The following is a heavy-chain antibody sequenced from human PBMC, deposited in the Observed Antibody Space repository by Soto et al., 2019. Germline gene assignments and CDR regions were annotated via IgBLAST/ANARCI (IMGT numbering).Heavy chain of an antibody. J-gene: IGHJ6*02. D-gene: IGHD2-8*01. CDR3: AKNGQPPYYYYGLDV. V-gene: IGHV1-18*01. Sequence: ASVKVSCKASGYTFTRYGISWVRQAPGQGLEWMGWISGYNGDTNYAQKFQDRVSMTIDTSTGTAYMELRSLTSDDTAIYYCAKNGQPPYYYYGLDVWVPETLLVTVSS. CDR2: ISGYNGDT. CDR1: GYTFTRYG.